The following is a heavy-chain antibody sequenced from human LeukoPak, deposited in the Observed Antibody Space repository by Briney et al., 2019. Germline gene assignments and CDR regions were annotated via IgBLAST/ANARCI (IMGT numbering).Heavy chain of an antibody. CDR1: GFTFSSYK. V-gene: IGHV3-48*03. J-gene: IGHJ4*02. Sequence: PGGSLRLSCAASGFTFSSYKMIWVRQAPGKGLEWVSYITTSGTTTYYADTLKGRFTISRDNSKNTLSLQMNSLRAEDTAVYFCAGPSSGYFDTWGEGTLVTVSS. D-gene: IGHD3-22*01. CDR2: ITTSGTTT. CDR3: AGPSSGYFDT.